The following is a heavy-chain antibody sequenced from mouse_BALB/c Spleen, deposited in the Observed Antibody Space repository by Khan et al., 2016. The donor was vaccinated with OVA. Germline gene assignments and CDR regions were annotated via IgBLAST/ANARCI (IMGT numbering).Heavy chain of an antibody. D-gene: IGHD3-3*01. Sequence: VQLKESGPELMKPGASVNISCKASGYSFTTYYIHWVKQSRGKSLEWIGYIDPFNTGTDYTQKFKGQATLTVDKSSNTAYMHITSLTPEDSAVYYCARGTFDYWGQGTLVTVSA. CDR2: IDPFNTGT. J-gene: IGHJ3*01. CDR3: ARGTFDY. CDR1: GYSFTTYY. V-gene: IGHV1S135*01.